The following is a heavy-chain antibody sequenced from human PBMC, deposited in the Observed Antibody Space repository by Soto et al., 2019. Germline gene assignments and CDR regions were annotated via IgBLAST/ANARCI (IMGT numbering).Heavy chain of an antibody. CDR2: INPNSGGT. J-gene: IGHJ6*02. D-gene: IGHD5-18*01. CDR1: GYTFTGYY. V-gene: IGHV1-2*04. Sequence: QVQLVQSGAEVKKPGASVKVSCKASGYTFTGYYMHWVRQAPGQGLEWMGWINPNSGGTNYAQKFQGWVTMTRDTSISTAYMELSRLRSDDTAVYYCARDGDIAMGYYYYGMDVWGQGTTVTVSS. CDR3: ARDGDIAMGYYYYGMDV.